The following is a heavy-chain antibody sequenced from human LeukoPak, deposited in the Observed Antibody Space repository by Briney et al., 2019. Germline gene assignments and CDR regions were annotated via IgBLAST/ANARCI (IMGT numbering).Heavy chain of an antibody. Sequence: SETLSLTCTVSGGSISRGGYYWSWIRPHPGKGLEWIGYIYYSGSTYYNPSLKSRVTISVDTSKNQFSLKLSSVTAADTAVYYCARGGAGIQLWFDYWGQGTLVTVSS. D-gene: IGHD5-18*01. CDR1: GGSISRGGYY. CDR3: ARGGAGIQLWFDY. V-gene: IGHV4-31*03. CDR2: IYYSGST. J-gene: IGHJ4*02.